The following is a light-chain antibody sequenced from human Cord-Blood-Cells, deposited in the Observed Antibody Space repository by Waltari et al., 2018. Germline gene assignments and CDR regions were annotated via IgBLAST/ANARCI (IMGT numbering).Light chain of an antibody. CDR1: QRVLYSSNNKNY. CDR2: WAS. Sequence: DIVMTQSPDSLAVSLGERATINCKSSQRVLYSSNNKNYLAWYQQQPGQPPKLPIYWASTRESGVPDRFSGSGSGTDFTLTISSLQAEDVAVYYCQQYYSTPPTFGQGTKLEIK. CDR3: QQYYSTPPT. J-gene: IGKJ2*01. V-gene: IGKV4-1*01.